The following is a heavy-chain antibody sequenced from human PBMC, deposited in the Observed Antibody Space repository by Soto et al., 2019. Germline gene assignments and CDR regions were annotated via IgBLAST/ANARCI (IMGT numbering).Heavy chain of an antibody. V-gene: IGHV4-61*01. CDR3: ARDLGYSSSGFDY. D-gene: IGHD6-13*01. J-gene: IGHJ4*02. CDR2: IYYSGST. Sequence: PSETLSLTCTVSGGSVSSGSYYWSWIRQPPGKGLEWIGYIYYSGSTNYNPSLKSRVTISVDTSKNQFSLKLSSVTAADTAVYYCARDLGYSSSGFDYWGQGTLVTVS. CDR1: GGSVSSGSYY.